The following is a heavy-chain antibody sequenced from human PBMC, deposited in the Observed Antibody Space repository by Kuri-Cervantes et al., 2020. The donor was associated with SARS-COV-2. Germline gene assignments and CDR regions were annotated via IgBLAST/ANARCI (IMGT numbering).Heavy chain of an antibody. CDR2: INPSGGST. D-gene: IGHD2-2*02. V-gene: IGHV1-46*01. CDR3: AREVVVPAAIGRGYYYYGMDV. J-gene: IGHJ6*02. CDR1: GYTFTSYY. Sequence: ASVKVSCKASGYTFTSYYMHWVRQAPGQGLEWMGIINPSGGSTSYAQKFQGRVTMTRDTSTSTVYMELSSLRSEDTAVYYCAREVVVPAAIGRGYYYYGMDVWGQGTTVTVSS.